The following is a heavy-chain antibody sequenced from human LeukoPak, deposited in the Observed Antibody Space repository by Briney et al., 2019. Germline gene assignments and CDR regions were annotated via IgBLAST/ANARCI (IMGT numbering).Heavy chain of an antibody. CDR1: GFTFDDYA. Sequence: SLRLSCAASGFTFDDYAMHWVRQAPGKGLEWVSGINWKSGSIGYADSVKGRFTISRDNAKNSLYLQMNSLRAEDTALYYCAKGRGYSYGYLADYWGQGTLVTVSS. V-gene: IGHV3-9*01. CDR3: AKGRGYSYGYLADY. D-gene: IGHD5-18*01. J-gene: IGHJ4*02. CDR2: INWKSGSI.